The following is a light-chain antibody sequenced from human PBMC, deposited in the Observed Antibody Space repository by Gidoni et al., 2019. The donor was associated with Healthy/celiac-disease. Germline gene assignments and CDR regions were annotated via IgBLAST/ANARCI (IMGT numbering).Light chain of an antibody. V-gene: IGKV2-28*01. J-gene: IGKJ3*01. CDR2: LGS. Sequence: DIVMTQSPLSLPVTPGEPDSISCRSSQSLLHSNGYNYLDWYLQKPGQSPQLLIYLGSNRASGVPDRCSGSGAGTDFTLKISRVEAEDVGVYYCMQALQTPLTFGPGTKVDIK. CDR1: QSLLHSNGYNY. CDR3: MQALQTPLT.